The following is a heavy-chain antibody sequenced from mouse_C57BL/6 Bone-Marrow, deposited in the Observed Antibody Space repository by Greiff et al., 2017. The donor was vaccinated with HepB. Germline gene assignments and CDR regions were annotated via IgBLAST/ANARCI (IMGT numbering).Heavy chain of an antibody. CDR2: IYPRSGNT. J-gene: IGHJ1*03. CDR1: GYTFTSYG. Sequence: QVQLKESGAELARPGASVKLSCKASGYTFTSYGISWVKQRTGQGLEWIGEIYPRSGNTYYNEKFKGKATLTADKSSSTAYMELRSLTSEDSAVYFCARDGGNWYFDVWGTGTTVTVSS. D-gene: IGHD2-14*01. V-gene: IGHV1-81*01. CDR3: ARDGGNWYFDV.